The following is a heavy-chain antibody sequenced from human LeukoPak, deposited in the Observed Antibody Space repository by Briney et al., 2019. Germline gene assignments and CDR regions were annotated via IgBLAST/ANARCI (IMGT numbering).Heavy chain of an antibody. D-gene: IGHD6-19*01. CDR1: GFTFSDYY. CDR3: ARGGGSGWYHAFDI. Sequence: GGSLRLSCAASGFTFSDYYMSWIRQAPGKGLEWVSYISGSGSSIFYADSVKGRFTISRDNSKNTLYLQMNSLRAEDTAVYYCARGGGSGWYHAFDIWGQGTMVTVSS. V-gene: IGHV3-11*01. J-gene: IGHJ3*02. CDR2: ISGSGSSI.